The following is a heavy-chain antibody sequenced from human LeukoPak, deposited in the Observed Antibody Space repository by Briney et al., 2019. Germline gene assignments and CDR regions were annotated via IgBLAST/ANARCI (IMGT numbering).Heavy chain of an antibody. J-gene: IGHJ6*02. CDR2: INHSGST. D-gene: IGHD2-2*01. CDR1: GGSFSGYY. CDR3: ARVAYCSSTSCQPAGGMDV. V-gene: IGHV4-34*01. Sequence: SETLSLTCAVYGGSFSGYYWSWIRQPPGKGLEWIGEINHSGSTNYNPSLKSRVTISVDTSKNQFSLKLSSVTAADTAVYYCARVAYCSSTSCQPAGGMDVWAKGPRSPSP.